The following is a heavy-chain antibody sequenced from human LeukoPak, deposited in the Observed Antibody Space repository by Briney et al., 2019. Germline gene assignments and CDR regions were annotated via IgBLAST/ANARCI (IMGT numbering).Heavy chain of an antibody. CDR3: AKRPDCSTTNCFRFEY. CDR2: ISGDGGST. V-gene: IGHV3-23*01. J-gene: IGHJ4*02. Sequence: GGSLRLSCAASGFTFSTYAMSWARQAPGQGLEWVSSISGDGGSTYYAESVKGRFTISRDNSKNTLYLQMNSLRAEDTAVYYCAKRPDCSTTNCFRFEYWGQGTLVTVSS. CDR1: GFTFSTYA. D-gene: IGHD2-2*01.